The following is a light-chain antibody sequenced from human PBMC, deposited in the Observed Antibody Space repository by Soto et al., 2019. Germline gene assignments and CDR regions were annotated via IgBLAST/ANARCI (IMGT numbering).Light chain of an antibody. J-gene: IGLJ1*01. CDR2: GDS. Sequence: QSVLTQPPSVSGAPGQRVTISCTGSSSNIGAGFDVHWYQQLPGTAPKLLIYGDSNRPSGVPARFSGSKSGTSASLAITGLQAEDEADYYCNSYVAGSNVFGTGTKLTVL. V-gene: IGLV1-40*01. CDR1: SSNIGAGFD. CDR3: NSYVAGSNV.